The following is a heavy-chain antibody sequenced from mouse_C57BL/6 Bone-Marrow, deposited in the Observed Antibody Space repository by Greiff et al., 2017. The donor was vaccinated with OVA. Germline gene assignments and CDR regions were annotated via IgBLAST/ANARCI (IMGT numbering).Heavy chain of an antibody. V-gene: IGHV1-81*01. D-gene: IGHD1-1*01. Sequence: QVQLQQSGAELARPGASVKLSCKASGYTFTSYGISWVKQRTGQGLEWIGEIYPRSGNTYYNEKFKGKATLTADKSSSPAYMELRSLTSEDSAVYFCARAPPYYGSSHWYFDVWGTGTTVTVSS. J-gene: IGHJ1*03. CDR3: ARAPPYYGSSHWYFDV. CDR2: IYPRSGNT. CDR1: GYTFTSYG.